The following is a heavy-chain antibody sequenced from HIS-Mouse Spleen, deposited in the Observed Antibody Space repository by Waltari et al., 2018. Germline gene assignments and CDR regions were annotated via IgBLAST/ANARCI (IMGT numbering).Heavy chain of an antibody. V-gene: IGHV4-39*01. D-gene: IGHD3-10*01. CDR1: GGSISSSSYY. J-gene: IGHJ3*02. CDR2: IYYSGST. Sequence: QLQLQESGPGLVKPSETLSLTCTVSGGSISSSSYYWGWIRQPPGKGLEWIGSIYYSGSTYHNPSLKSRVTISVDTSKNQFSLKLSSVTAADTAVYYCARRGTRFGELLDAFDIWGQGTMVTVSS. CDR3: ARRGTRFGELLDAFDI.